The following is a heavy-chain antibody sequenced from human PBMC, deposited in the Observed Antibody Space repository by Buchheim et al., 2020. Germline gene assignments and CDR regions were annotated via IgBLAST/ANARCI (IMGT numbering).Heavy chain of an antibody. J-gene: IGHJ4*02. Sequence: QVQLQQWGAGLLKPSETLSLTCAVYGGSFSGYYWSWLRQPPGKGLEWIGEINQSGSTSYNPSLKSRVTISADTSKNQFSLMLSSVTAADTAVYYCARIRRCSGGYCYYYFDYWGQGTL. D-gene: IGHD2-15*01. CDR3: ARIRRCSGGYCYYYFDY. CDR1: GGSFSGYY. CDR2: INQSGST. V-gene: IGHV4-34*01.